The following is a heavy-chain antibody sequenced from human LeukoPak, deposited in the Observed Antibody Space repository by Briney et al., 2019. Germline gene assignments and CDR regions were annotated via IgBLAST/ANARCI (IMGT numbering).Heavy chain of an antibody. CDR3: VRGGGADRPYGLDV. V-gene: IGHV3-74*01. J-gene: IGHJ6*02. Sequence: PGGSLRLSCAAFGFTFSSYWIHWVRQAPGKGPVWVSRINSDGTSTTYADPVKGRFTTSRDSAKNTVYLQMNSLRAEDTAVYYCVRGGGADRPYGLDVWGQGTTVTVSS. CDR1: GFTFSSYW. CDR2: INSDGTST. D-gene: IGHD6-6*01.